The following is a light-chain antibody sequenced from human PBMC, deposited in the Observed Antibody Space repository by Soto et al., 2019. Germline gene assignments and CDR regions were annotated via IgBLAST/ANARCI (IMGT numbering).Light chain of an antibody. CDR1: EDISNY. Sequence: DIQMTQSPSSLSASVGDRVTITCRASEDISNYLAWYQQKPGKVPKLLIYGASTLQSVVPSRFSGSGSGTDFTLTISSLQTEDVATYYCQNYNRAPWTFGQGTKVANK. J-gene: IGKJ1*01. CDR2: GAS. V-gene: IGKV1-27*01. CDR3: QNYNRAPWT.